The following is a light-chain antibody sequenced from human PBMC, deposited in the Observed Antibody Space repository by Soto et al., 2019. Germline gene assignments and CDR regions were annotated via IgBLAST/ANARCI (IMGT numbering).Light chain of an antibody. CDR2: DAS. J-gene: IGKJ5*01. V-gene: IGKV1-5*01. CDR1: QSVNKW. CDR3: QQYDILPIT. Sequence: DIQMTQSPSTLSSSVGDRVTRTCRASQSVNKWLAWFQQKPGKVPKLLIFDASTLQTGVPSRFSGSGSGTHFTFTISSLQTEDIGTYYCQQYDILPITFGRGTRLEIK.